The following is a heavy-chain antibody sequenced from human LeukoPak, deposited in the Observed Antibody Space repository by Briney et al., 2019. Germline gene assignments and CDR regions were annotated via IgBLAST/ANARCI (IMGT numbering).Heavy chain of an antibody. V-gene: IGHV1-46*01. CDR1: GYTFTKYL. Sequence: ASVKVSCKASGYTFTKYLIHWVRQAPGQGLEWVGTINPNGDATNYAPRLQGRLTLTQDTSTSTVYMELRGLTPDDTAVYYCARPLFCAFDNCGYWLDPWGPGTLVTVSS. J-gene: IGHJ5*02. CDR2: INPNGDAT. CDR3: ARPLFCAFDNCGYWLDP. D-gene: IGHD1-20*01.